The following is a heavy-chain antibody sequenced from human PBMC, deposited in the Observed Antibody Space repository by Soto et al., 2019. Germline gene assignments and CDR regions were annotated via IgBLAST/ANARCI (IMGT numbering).Heavy chain of an antibody. CDR2: ISAYNGNT. J-gene: IGHJ6*02. CDR1: GYTFTSYG. CDR3: ARDKRGYCSGGSCYTPGYYGMDV. V-gene: IGHV1-18*01. D-gene: IGHD2-15*01. Sequence: GASVKVSCKASGYTFTSYGISWVRQAPGQGLEWMGWISAYNGNTNYAQKLQGRVTMTTDTSTSTAYMELRSLRSDDTAVYYCARDKRGYCSGGSCYTPGYYGMDVWGQGTTVTVSS.